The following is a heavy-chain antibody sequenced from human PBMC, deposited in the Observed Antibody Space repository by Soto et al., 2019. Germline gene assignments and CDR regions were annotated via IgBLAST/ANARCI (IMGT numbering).Heavy chain of an antibody. J-gene: IGHJ4*02. V-gene: IGHV4-30-2*01. CDR2: IYPSGMP. CDR1: GSSIRNASYS. D-gene: IGHD5-18*01. CDR3: ARERGGYGLFDS. Sequence: SETLSLTCPFSGSSIRNASYSWSWIRQPPGKGLEWIGYIYPSGMPFYNPSLRSRVTISIDRSNDQFSLNLKSVTAADTAVYYCARERGGYGLFDSWGQGTLVNVSS.